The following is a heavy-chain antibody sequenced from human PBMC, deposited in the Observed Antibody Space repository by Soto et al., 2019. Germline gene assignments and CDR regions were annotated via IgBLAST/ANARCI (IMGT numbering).Heavy chain of an antibody. Sequence: EVQLVESGGGLVQPGGSLRLSCVASEFTFSRYWMHWVRQAPGKGLVWVARIDPDGSGRGHADSVKGRFTISRDNAQKTLYLQMNGLRAEDTAVYYCTIRPSATPDDWGQGTLVTVSS. CDR3: TIRPSATPDD. V-gene: IGHV3-74*01. J-gene: IGHJ4*02. CDR1: EFTFSRYW. CDR2: IDPDGSGR.